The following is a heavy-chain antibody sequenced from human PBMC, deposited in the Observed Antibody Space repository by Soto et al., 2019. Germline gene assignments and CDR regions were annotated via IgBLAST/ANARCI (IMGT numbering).Heavy chain of an antibody. D-gene: IGHD3-10*01. CDR2: FRSGGDDDTT. V-gene: IGHV3-23*01. CDR3: ATKVNSGSGSQFFDY. CDR1: GFTFSSYS. J-gene: IGHJ4*02. Sequence: EVQLLKSGGGLVQPGGSLRLSCAASGFTFSSYSMSWVRQAPGKGLEWVSGFRSGGDDDTTYYADSVRGRFTISRDNSNNTLFLQMNSMRAEDTAIYYCATKVNSGSGSQFFDYWGQGTLVTVSS.